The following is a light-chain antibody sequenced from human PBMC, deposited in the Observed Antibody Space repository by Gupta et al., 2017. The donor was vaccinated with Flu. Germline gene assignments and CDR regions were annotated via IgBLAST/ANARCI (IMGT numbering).Light chain of an antibody. Sequence: DIVMTQSPLSLPVTPGEPASISCSSSQSLLHSNGYNYLDWYLQKPGQSPQLLIYLGSNRASGVPDRFSGSGSGTDFTLKISRVDAEDVGVYYCMQALQTPWTFGQGTKVEIK. CDR3: MQALQTPWT. CDR1: QSLLHSNGYNY. V-gene: IGKV2-28*01. J-gene: IGKJ1*01. CDR2: LGS.